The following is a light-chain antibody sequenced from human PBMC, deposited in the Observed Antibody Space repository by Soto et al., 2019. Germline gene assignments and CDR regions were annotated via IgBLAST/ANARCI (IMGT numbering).Light chain of an antibody. CDR3: QHYNSYSEA. Sequence: DIQMPQSPSTLSGSVGDRVTITCRASQTISSLLAWYQQKPGKAPKLLIYKASTLKSGVPSRFSGSGSGTEFTLTISSLQPDDFATYYCQHYNSYSEAFGQGTKVELK. CDR2: KAS. J-gene: IGKJ1*01. V-gene: IGKV1-5*03. CDR1: QTISSL.